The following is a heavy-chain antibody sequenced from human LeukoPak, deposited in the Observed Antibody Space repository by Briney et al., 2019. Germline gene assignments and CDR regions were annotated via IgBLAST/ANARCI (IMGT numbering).Heavy chain of an antibody. Sequence: SETLSLTCTVSGVSISSRSYYWGWIRQPPGKGLEWIGSLYYSGSTYYNPSLKSRVTISVDTSKNQFSLKLSSVTAADTAVYYCARDPSSGYYSPLYYFDYWGQGTLVTVSS. CDR1: GVSISSRSYY. CDR3: ARDPSSGYYSPLYYFDY. V-gene: IGHV4-39*07. J-gene: IGHJ4*02. CDR2: LYYSGST. D-gene: IGHD3-22*01.